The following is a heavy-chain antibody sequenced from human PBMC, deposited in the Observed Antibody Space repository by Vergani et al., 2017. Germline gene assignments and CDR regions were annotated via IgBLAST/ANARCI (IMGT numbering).Heavy chain of an antibody. CDR1: GGTFSSYA. V-gene: IGHV1-69*13. D-gene: IGHD2-2*01. CDR2: IIPIFGTA. Sequence: QVQLVQSGAEVKKPGSSVKVSCKASGGTFSSYAISWVRQAPGQGLEWMGRIIPIFGTANYAQKFQGRVTITADESTSTAYMELSSLRSEDTAVYYCARGLRYCSSTSCREGYYYYYGMDVWGQGTTVTVSS. CDR3: ARGLRYCSSTSCREGYYYYYGMDV. J-gene: IGHJ6*02.